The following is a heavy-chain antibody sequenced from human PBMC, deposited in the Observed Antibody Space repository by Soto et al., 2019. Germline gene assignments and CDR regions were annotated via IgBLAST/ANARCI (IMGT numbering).Heavy chain of an antibody. CDR3: AHIVVAGLGYYFDY. Sequence: QITLKESGPTLVKPTQTLTLTCTFSGFSLSSTRMAVGWILQPPGKALEWLALIYWDDDKRYSPFLKSRLTITTDTSKTQVVLTMSYMDPVDTARYYCAHIVVAGLGYYFDYWGQGTLVTVSS. J-gene: IGHJ4*02. CDR1: GFSLSSTRMA. D-gene: IGHD6-19*01. V-gene: IGHV2-5*02. CDR2: IYWDDDK.